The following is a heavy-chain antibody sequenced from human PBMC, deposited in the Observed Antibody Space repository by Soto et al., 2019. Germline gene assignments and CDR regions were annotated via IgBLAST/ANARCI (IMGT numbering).Heavy chain of an antibody. D-gene: IGHD2-2*01. Sequence: QEHKQGREWMGWISAYNGNRNYAQKLQGRVTMTTDTSTSTAYMELRSLRSDDTAVYYCARVGYCSSTRCYALAGGFGTWGEGSLVTVSS. J-gene: IGHJ4*03. CDR2: ISAYNGNR. V-gene: IGHV1-18*01. CDR3: ARVGYCSSTRCYALAGGFGT.